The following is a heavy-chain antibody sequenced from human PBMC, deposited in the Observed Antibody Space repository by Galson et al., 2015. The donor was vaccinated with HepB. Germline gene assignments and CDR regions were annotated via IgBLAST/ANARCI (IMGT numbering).Heavy chain of an antibody. CDR1: GFTFSSYG. D-gene: IGHD2-2*01. CDR2: IRYDGSNK. Sequence: SLRLSCAASGFTFSSYGMHWVRQAPGKGLEWVAFIRYDGSNKYYADSVKGRFTISRDNSKNTLYLQMNSLRAEDTAVYYCAYGWLADIVVVPAAYEFDYWGQGTLVTVSS. V-gene: IGHV3-30*02. CDR3: AYGWLADIVVVPAAYEFDY. J-gene: IGHJ4*02.